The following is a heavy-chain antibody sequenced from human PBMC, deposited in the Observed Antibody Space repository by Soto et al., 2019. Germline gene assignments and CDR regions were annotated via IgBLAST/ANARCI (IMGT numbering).Heavy chain of an antibody. CDR2: IIPILGIA. D-gene: IGHD4-17*01. J-gene: IGHJ1*01. CDR3: ARDETTVTTARTHRAKYFQH. V-gene: IGHV1-69*04. CDR1: GGTFSSYT. Sequence: GASVKVSCKASGGTFSSYTISWVRQAPGQGLEWMGRIIPILGIANYAQKFQGRVTITADKSTSTAYMELSSLRSEDTAVYYCARDETTVTTARTHRAKYFQHWGQGTLVTVSS.